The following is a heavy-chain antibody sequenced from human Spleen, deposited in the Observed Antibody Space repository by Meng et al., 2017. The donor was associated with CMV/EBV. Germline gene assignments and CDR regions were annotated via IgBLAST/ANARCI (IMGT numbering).Heavy chain of an antibody. D-gene: IGHD3-22*01. CDR1: GDSVSSNNAA. Sequence: SQTLSLTCAISGDSVSSNNAAWHWIRQSPSRGLEWLGRTYYRSKWYNDYAVSVKSRITINPDTSKNQFSLQLNSVTPEDTAVYYCAREWRNYYDSSGYSPGVGNYYYYGMDVWGQGTTVTVSS. CDR3: AREWRNYYDSSGYSPGVGNYYYYGMDV. V-gene: IGHV6-1*01. J-gene: IGHJ6*02. CDR2: TYYRSKWYN.